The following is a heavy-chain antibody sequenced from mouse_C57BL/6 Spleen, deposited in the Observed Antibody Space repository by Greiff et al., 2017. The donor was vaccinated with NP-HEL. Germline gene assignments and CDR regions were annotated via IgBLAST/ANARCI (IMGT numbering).Heavy chain of an antibody. CDR2: INPYNGGT. V-gene: IGHV1-19*01. J-gene: IGHJ3*01. CDR1: GYTFTDYY. Sequence: VQLQQSGPVLVKPGASVKMSCKASGYTFTDYYMNWVKQSHGKSLEWIGVINPYNGGTSYNRKFKGKATLTVDKSSSTAYMELNSLTSEDSAVYYCASSYDYDDGAWFAYWGQGTLVTVSA. CDR3: ASSYDYDDGAWFAY. D-gene: IGHD2-4*01.